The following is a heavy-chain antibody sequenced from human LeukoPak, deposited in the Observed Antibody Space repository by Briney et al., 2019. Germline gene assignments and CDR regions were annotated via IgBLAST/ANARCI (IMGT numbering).Heavy chain of an antibody. J-gene: IGHJ6*02. CDR1: GGSISSGGYS. V-gene: IGHV4-30-2*01. CDR3: ARIPAAGTDDYYYGMDV. D-gene: IGHD6-13*01. CDR2: IYHSGST. Sequence: SETLSLTCAVSGGSISSGGYSWSWIRQPPGKGLEWIGYIYHSGSTYYNPSLKSRVTISVDKSKNQFSLKLSSVTAADTAVYYCARIPAAGTDDYYYGMDVWGQGTTVTVSS.